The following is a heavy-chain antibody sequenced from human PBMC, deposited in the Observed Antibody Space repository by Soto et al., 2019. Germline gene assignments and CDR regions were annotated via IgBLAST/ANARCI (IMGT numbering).Heavy chain of an antibody. D-gene: IGHD3-22*01. V-gene: IGHV1-8*01. CDR1: GYTFTSYD. J-gene: IGHJ3*02. CDR3: AAAVTMIYNKAPYAFDM. Sequence: ASVKVSCKASGYTFTSYDINWVRQATGQGLEWMGWMNPNSGNTGYAQKFQGRVTMTRNTSISTAYMELSSLRSEDTAVYFCAAAVTMIYNKAPYAFDMWGQGTLVTVSS. CDR2: MNPNSGNT.